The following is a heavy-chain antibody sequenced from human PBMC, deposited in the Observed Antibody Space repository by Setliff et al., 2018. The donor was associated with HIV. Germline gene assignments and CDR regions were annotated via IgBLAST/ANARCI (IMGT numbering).Heavy chain of an antibody. CDR3: AREGVSVWFGELPSSYCMDV. J-gene: IGHJ6*03. CDR2: IIPIFGTS. Sequence: GASVKVSCKASGGTFSSYAISWVRQAPGQGLEWMGGIIPIFGTSNYPQKFQGRVTITADESTSTAYMELSSLRSEDTAVYYCAREGVSVWFGELPSSYCMDVWGKGTTVTVS. V-gene: IGHV1-69*13. CDR1: GGTFSSYA. D-gene: IGHD3-10*01.